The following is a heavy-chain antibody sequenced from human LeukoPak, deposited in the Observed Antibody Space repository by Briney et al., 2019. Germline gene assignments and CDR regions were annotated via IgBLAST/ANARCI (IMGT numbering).Heavy chain of an antibody. Sequence: GESLKISCKGSGYSFTSYWIGWVRQMPGKGLEYMGIIFPGDSETKYNPSFQGQVTISADKSISTAYLQWGTLKASDSAMYYCARSLDSSLFDYWGQGTLVTVSP. D-gene: IGHD6-13*01. J-gene: IGHJ4*02. CDR1: GYSFTSYW. V-gene: IGHV5-51*01. CDR3: ARSLDSSLFDY. CDR2: IFPGDSET.